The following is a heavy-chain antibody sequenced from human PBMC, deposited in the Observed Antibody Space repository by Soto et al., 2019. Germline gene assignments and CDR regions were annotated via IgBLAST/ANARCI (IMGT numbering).Heavy chain of an antibody. V-gene: IGHV3-30*18. D-gene: IGHD3-22*01. J-gene: IGHJ3*02. Sequence: QVQMVESGGGVVQPGRSLRLSCAASGFTLSNYDMHWVRQAPGKGLEWVAFIGYDGSNEHYADSVKGRFTISRDNSKNTMYMQMNSLRPEDTDVYHCAKGGNYYDDSAGAFDIWGQGTVVTVSS. CDR2: IGYDGSNE. CDR1: GFTLSNYD. CDR3: AKGGNYYDDSAGAFDI.